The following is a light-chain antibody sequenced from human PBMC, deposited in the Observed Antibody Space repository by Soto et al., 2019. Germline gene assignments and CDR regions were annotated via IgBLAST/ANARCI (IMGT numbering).Light chain of an antibody. Sequence: EGVLTQSPGTLSLSPGDRATLSCRASQSVSSSYLAWYQHKPGQAPRLLIHGASSRATGIPARFSGSGSATDFTLTISSLEPEDFAIYYCQQRYNWPLTFGQGAKVDIK. V-gene: IGKV3D-20*02. J-gene: IGKJ1*01. CDR1: QSVSSSY. CDR2: GAS. CDR3: QQRYNWPLT.